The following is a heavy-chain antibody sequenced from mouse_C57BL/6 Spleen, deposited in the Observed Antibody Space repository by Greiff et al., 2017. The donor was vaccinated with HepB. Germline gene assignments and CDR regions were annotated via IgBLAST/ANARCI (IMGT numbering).Heavy chain of an antibody. V-gene: IGHV1-82*01. Sequence: QVQLQQSGPELVKPGASVKISCKASGYAFSSSWMNWVKQRPGKGLEWIGRIYPGDGDTNYNGKFKGKATLTADKSSSTAYMQLSSLTSEDSAVYFCANESPYYFDYWGQGTTLTVSS. J-gene: IGHJ2*01. CDR1: GYAFSSSW. CDR3: ANESPYYFDY. CDR2: IYPGDGDT.